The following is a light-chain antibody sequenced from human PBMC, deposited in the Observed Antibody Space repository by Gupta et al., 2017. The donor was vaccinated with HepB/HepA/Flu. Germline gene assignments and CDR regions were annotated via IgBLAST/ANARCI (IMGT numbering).Light chain of an antibody. CDR1: SSNSGAGYA. CDR3: QSYATSMGGIYV. V-gene: IGLV1-40*01. CDR2: ANN. J-gene: IGLJ2*01. Sequence: QSVLTQPPSVSWSLGQSVTISCTGSSSNSGAGYAVYWYQHVPGTAQNFRIIANNDRPSGVPDRFAFSKSGTCDSLALAGLQPEDETEDYCQSYATSMGGIYVFGGGTKVTV.